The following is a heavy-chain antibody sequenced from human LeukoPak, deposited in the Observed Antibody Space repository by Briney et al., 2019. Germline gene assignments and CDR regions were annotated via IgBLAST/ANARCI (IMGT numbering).Heavy chain of an antibody. Sequence: SVKVSCKASGGTFSSYAISWVRQAPGQGLEWMGGIIPIFGTANYAQKFQGRVTITTDESTNTAYMELSSLRSEDTAVYYCARPHSSGWYGGFDIWGQGTMVTVSS. CDR3: ARPHSSGWYGGFDI. CDR1: GGTFSSYA. V-gene: IGHV1-69*05. J-gene: IGHJ3*02. D-gene: IGHD6-19*01. CDR2: IIPIFGTA.